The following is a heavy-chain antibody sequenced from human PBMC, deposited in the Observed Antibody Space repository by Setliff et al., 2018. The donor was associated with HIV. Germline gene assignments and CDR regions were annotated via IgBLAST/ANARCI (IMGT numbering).Heavy chain of an antibody. V-gene: IGHV4-61*02. CDR2: IYTSGST. CDR1: GGSMSSGSYF. D-gene: IGHD3-10*01. CDR3: ARQGGYNSPLMV. J-gene: IGHJ4*02. Sequence: SETLSLTCTVSGGSMSSGSYFWSWIRQPAGKGLEWIGRIYTSGSTDYNPSLKSRLPISVDTPKNQFSLKLSSVTAADTAVYYCARQGGYNSPLMVWGQGKLVTVSS.